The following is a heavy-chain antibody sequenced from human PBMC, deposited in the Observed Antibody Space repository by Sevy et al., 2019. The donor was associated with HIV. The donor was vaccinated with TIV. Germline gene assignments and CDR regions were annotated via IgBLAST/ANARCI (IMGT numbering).Heavy chain of an antibody. J-gene: IGHJ6*02. V-gene: IGHV4-59*01. D-gene: IGHD3-22*01. CDR3: ARDLYYYDSSGYPYYYYYYGMDV. Sequence: SETLSLTCTVSGGSISSYYWSWIRQPPGKGLEWIGYIYYSGSTNYNPSLKSRITISVDTSQNQFSLKLSSVTAADTVVYYCARDLYYYDSSGYPYYYYYYGMDVWGQGTTVTVSS. CDR2: IYYSGST. CDR1: GGSISSYY.